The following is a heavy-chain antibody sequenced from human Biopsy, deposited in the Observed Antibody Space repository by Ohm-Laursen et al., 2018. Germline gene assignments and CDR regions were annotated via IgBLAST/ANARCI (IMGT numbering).Heavy chain of an antibody. D-gene: IGHD4-11*01. CDR1: GDSISSYY. CDR2: IYYSVMT. Sequence: SDTLSLTCTVSGDSISSYYWGWIRQPPGKGLEWIGHIYYSVMTNYNPSLQSRVSISVDTSRNQVSLTLSSVTAADTAVYYCARDSGILNYGNFKYYHYYGMDVWGQGTKVTVSS. CDR3: ARDSGILNYGNFKYYHYYGMDV. J-gene: IGHJ6*02. V-gene: IGHV4-59*01.